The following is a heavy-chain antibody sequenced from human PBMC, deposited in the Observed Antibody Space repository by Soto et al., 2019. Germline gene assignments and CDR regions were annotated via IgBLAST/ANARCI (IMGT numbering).Heavy chain of an antibody. J-gene: IGHJ4*02. V-gene: IGHV1-3*01. CDR3: ARAGVDCSTTSCYMIDY. CDR2: INAGKGNT. Sequence: ASVKVSCKASGYTFTSYAMHWVRQAPGQRLEWMGWINAGKGNTKYSQKFQGRVTLTRDTSASTAYMELSSLSSEDTAVYYCARAGVDCSTTSCYMIDYWGQGTLVTVSS. CDR1: GYTFTSYA. D-gene: IGHD2-2*01.